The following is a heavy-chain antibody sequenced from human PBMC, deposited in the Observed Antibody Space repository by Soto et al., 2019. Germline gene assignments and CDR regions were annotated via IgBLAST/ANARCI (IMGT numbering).Heavy chain of an antibody. CDR3: TRRGLYGGNADY. D-gene: IGHD4-17*01. CDR1: GDSISGSSYY. V-gene: IGHV4-39*01. J-gene: IGHJ4*02. Sequence: NPSETLSLTCTVSGDSISGSSYYWGWIRQPPGKGLEWVGSSYYIGGTYSNPSLKSRVTISVDTSKNQFSLKLTSVTAADTAVYYCTRRGLYGGNADYWGQGILVTVSS. CDR2: SYYIGGT.